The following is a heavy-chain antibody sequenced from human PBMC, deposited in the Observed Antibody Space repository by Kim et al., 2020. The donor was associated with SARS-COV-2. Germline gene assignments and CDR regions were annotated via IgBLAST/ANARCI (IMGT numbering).Heavy chain of an antibody. D-gene: IGHD3-10*01. CDR1: GFSFSNYA. J-gene: IGHJ6*02. V-gene: IGHV3-30*04. Sequence: GGSLRLSCAASGFSFSNYAMHWVRQAPGKGLEWVAVISYDGRNKYYADSVKGRFTISRDNSKNTLYLQMNSLRAEDTAVYDCARDFRGGSADYYGMDVWGHGTTVTVSS. CDR3: ARDFRGGSADYYGMDV. CDR2: ISYDGRNK.